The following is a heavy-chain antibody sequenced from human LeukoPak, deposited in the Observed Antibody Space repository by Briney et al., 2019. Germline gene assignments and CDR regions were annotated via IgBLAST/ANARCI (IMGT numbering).Heavy chain of an antibody. CDR2: ISGSGGST. V-gene: IGHV3-23*01. Sequence: PGGSLRLSCAASGFTFSSYAMSWVRQAPGKGLEWVSAISGSGGSTYYADSVTGRFTISRDNSKNTLYLQMNSLRAEDTAVYYCAKVMVQLWLNYYYMDVWGKGTTVTVSS. J-gene: IGHJ6*03. D-gene: IGHD5-18*01. CDR1: GFTFSSYA. CDR3: AKVMVQLWLNYYYMDV.